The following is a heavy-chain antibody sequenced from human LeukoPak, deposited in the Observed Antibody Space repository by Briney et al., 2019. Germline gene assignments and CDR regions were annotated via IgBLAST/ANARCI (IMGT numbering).Heavy chain of an antibody. Sequence: GGSLRLSCTASGFTVSTNYVSWVRQAPGNGLEWVSTIYRGGSTYYADSVKGRFTISRDNSKNTVYLQINTLRVEDTAVYYCARGGLETAVKYFFDYWGQGTLITVSS. J-gene: IGHJ4*02. CDR1: GFTVSTNY. D-gene: IGHD1-1*01. CDR3: ARGGLETAVKYFFDY. CDR2: IYRGGST. V-gene: IGHV3-66*01.